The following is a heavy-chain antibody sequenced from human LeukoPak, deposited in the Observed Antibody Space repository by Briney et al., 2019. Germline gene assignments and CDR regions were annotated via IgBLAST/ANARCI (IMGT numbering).Heavy chain of an antibody. CDR3: TRLVPAAHYYYYSMDV. V-gene: IGHV3-73*01. D-gene: IGHD2-2*01. J-gene: IGHJ6*02. CDR2: IRSKANNYAT. CDR1: GFTFSGSA. Sequence: GGSLRLSCAASGFTFSGSAMHWVRQASGKGLEWVGRIRSKANNYATAYAASVKGRFTISRDDSKNTAYLQMTSLKTEDTAVYYCTRLVPAAHYYYYSMDVWGQGTTVTVSS.